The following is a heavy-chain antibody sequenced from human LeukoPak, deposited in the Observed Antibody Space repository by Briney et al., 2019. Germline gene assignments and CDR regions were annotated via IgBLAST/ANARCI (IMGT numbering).Heavy chain of an antibody. V-gene: IGHV3-23*01. CDR3: AKDHLLWFGELPDY. D-gene: IGHD3-10*01. CDR2: ISGSGGST. CDR1: GFTFSSYA. J-gene: IGHJ4*02. Sequence: GGSLRLSCAASGFTFSSYAMSWVRQAPGKGLEWVSAISGSGGSTYYADSVKGRFTISRDNSKNTLYLQMNSLRAEDTAAYYCAKDHLLWFGELPDYWGQGTLVTVSS.